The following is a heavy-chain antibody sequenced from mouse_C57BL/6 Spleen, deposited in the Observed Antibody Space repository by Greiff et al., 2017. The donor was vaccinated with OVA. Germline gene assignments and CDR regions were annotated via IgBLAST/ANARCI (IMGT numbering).Heavy chain of an antibody. CDR3: ARRDGYWYFDV. Sequence: EVQRVESGGGLVQPGGSLKLSCAASGFTFSDYYMYWVRQTPEKRLEWVAYISNGGGSTYYPDTVKGRFTISRDNAKNTLYLQMSRLKSEDTAMYYCARRDGYWYFDVWGTGTTVTVSS. J-gene: IGHJ1*03. D-gene: IGHD2-3*01. V-gene: IGHV5-12*01. CDR1: GFTFSDYY. CDR2: ISNGGGST.